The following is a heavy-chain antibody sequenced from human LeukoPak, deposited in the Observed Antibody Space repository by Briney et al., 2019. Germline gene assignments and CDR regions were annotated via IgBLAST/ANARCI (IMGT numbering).Heavy chain of an antibody. CDR2: INPHSGNT. J-gene: IGHJ6*03. D-gene: IGHD5-18*01. CDR3: SRGGYSYEYYYYYYYMDV. Sequence: ASVKVSCKASGYTFTSYDINWVRQATGQRLEWMGWINPHSGNTGYAQKLQGRVTMTRNTSISTAYMELSSLRSEDTAVYYCSRGGYSYEYYYYYYYMDVWGKGTTVTVSS. V-gene: IGHV1-8*01. CDR1: GYTFTSYD.